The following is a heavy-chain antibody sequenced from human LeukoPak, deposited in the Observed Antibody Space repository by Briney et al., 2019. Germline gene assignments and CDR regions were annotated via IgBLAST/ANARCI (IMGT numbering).Heavy chain of an antibody. Sequence: GESLKISCQGSGYTFTTYWIGWVRQMPGRGLEWMGIIYPGDSDTRYSPSFQGQVTISADKSINTAYLRWSSLKASDTAMYYCARSPCGGDCYSGHFQHWGQGTLVTASS. D-gene: IGHD2-21*02. J-gene: IGHJ1*01. CDR3: ARSPCGGDCYSGHFQH. CDR2: IYPGDSDT. CDR1: GYTFTTYW. V-gene: IGHV5-51*01.